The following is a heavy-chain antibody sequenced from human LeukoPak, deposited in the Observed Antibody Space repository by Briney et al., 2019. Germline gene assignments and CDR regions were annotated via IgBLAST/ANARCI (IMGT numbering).Heavy chain of an antibody. CDR1: GFTLSSYG. CDR3: AKDHCSSTSCYYYYYGMDV. V-gene: IGHV3-30*18. D-gene: IGHD2-2*01. J-gene: IGHJ6*02. Sequence: GGSLRLSCAASGFTLSSYGMHWVRQAPGKGLEWAAVISYDGSNKYYADSVKGRFTISRDNSKNTLYLQMNSLRAEDTAVYYCAKDHCSSTSCYYYYYGMDVWGQATTVTVSS. CDR2: ISYDGSNK.